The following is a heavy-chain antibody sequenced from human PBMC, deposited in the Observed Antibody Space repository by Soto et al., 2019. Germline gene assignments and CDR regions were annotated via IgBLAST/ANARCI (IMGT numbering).Heavy chain of an antibody. D-gene: IGHD7-27*01. CDR1: GGSISNHY. Sequence: QVQLQESGPGLVKPSETLSLTCSVSGGSISNHYWSWIRQPPGKGLEWIGYIYYNGNTNYNPSLKGRVTMSVDTSRNQISLKLTTGTAADTAVYYFTRANWYSEYWGQGTLVTVSS. CDR2: IYYNGNT. J-gene: IGHJ4*02. V-gene: IGHV4-59*11. CDR3: TRANWYSEY.